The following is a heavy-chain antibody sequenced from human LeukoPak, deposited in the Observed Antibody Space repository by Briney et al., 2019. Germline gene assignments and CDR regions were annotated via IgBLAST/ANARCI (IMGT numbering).Heavy chain of an antibody. Sequence: GGSLRLSCAASGFTFNNYEMNWVRQAPGKGLEWVSYIRSSGDTIYYADSVRGRFTISRDNAKNSLYLQMNSLRAEDTAVYYCARRGYYDSSGYDYWGQGTLVTVSS. CDR2: IRSSGDTI. V-gene: IGHV3-48*03. D-gene: IGHD3-22*01. CDR3: ARRGYYDSSGYDY. CDR1: GFTFNNYE. J-gene: IGHJ4*02.